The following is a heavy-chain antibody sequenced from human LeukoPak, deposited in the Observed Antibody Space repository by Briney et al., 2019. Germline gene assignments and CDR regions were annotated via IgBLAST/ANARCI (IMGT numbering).Heavy chain of an antibody. CDR2: FSYNGENI. Sequence: PGGSLRLSCAASGFSLSVYGMPWVRQAPGKGLEWVSVFSYNGENIHYAESVRGRFTISRDISKNTLFLQMSSLRAEDTAVYYCARLTASHFDYWGPGNLVTVSS. J-gene: IGHJ4*02. CDR1: GFSLSVYG. V-gene: IGHV3-23*01. D-gene: IGHD2-2*01. CDR3: ARLTASHFDY.